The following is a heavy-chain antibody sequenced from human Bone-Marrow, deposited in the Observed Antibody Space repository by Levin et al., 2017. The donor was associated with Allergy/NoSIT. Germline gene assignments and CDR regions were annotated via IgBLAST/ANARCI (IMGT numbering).Heavy chain of an antibody. D-gene: IGHD2-21*01. Sequence: GGSLRLSCAASGFTFSSYTMHWVRQAPGKGLEWVSSISSRSSYIHYADSLKGRFTVSRDNAKNSLYLEMNSLRADDTAVYYCARDPYGQRFFDYWGQGTLVTVSS. V-gene: IGHV3-21*01. CDR1: GFTFSSYT. CDR3: ARDPYGQRFFDY. J-gene: IGHJ4*02. CDR2: ISSRSSYI.